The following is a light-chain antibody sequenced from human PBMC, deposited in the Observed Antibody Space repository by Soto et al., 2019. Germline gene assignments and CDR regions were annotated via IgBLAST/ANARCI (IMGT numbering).Light chain of an antibody. V-gene: IGKV3D-20*02. CDR2: DAS. CDR3: QQRSNWPPFT. CDR1: QSVSSSY. J-gene: IGKJ4*01. Sequence: EIVLTQSPGTLSLSPGERATLSCRASQSVSSSYLAWYQQKPGQAPRLLIYDASNRATGIPARFSGSGSGTDFTLTISSLEPEDFAVYYCQQRSNWPPFTFGGGTKV.